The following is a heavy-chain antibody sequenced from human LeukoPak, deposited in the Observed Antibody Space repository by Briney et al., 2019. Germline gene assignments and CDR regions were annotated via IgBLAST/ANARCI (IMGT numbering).Heavy chain of an antibody. D-gene: IGHD3-16*01. CDR2: INTDGSST. CDR1: GFTFSSYW. CDR3: ARMGPGGGGRPIYYYYYMDV. Sequence: GGSLRLSCAASGFTFSSYWMHWVRQAPGKGLVWVSRINTDGSSTSYADSVKGRFTISRDNAKNTLYLQMNSLRAEDTAVYYCARMGPGGGGRPIYYYYYMDVWGKGTTVTVSS. V-gene: IGHV3-74*01. J-gene: IGHJ6*03.